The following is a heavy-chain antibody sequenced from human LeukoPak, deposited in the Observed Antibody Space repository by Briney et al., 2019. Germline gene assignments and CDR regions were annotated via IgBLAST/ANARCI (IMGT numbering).Heavy chain of an antibody. J-gene: IGHJ4*02. CDR2: IYSGGST. V-gene: IGHV3-66*01. CDR3: ARDECDILTGYPGDY. CDR1: GFTVSSNY. D-gene: IGHD3-9*01. Sequence: GGSLRLSCAASGFTVSSNYMSWVRQAPGKGLEWVSVIYSGGSTYYADSVKGRFTISRDNSKNTLYLQMNSLRAEDTAVYYCARDECDILTGYPGDYWGQGTLVTVSS.